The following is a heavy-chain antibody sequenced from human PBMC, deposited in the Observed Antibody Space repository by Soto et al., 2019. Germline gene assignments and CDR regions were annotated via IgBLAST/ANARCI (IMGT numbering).Heavy chain of an antibody. CDR3: ARTAGGRVRGALDI. J-gene: IGHJ3*02. V-gene: IGHV3-30-3*01. Sequence: QVHLEESGGGVVQPGTSLRLSCVASGFTFSSYGMHWVRQAPGKGLEWVAVIPNTENKKYYADSVKGRFTIPRDNSQNTLVLQMDRLMSEDTAMYYCARTAGGRVRGALDIWGQGPMVTVS. CDR2: IPNTENKK. CDR1: GFTFSSYG. D-gene: IGHD6-13*01.